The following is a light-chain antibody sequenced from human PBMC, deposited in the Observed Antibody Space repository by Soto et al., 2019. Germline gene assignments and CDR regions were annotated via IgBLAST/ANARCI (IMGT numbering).Light chain of an antibody. Sequence: SVLAQPASVSGSPGQTITISFSVTSSDVGGYNAVSWYQHHPGKAPKLIIYEVTHRPAGVSDRFSASKSGNTASLTISGLQAEDEADYYCNSFRVNRLYVFGTGTKVTVL. CDR3: NSFRVNRLYV. V-gene: IGLV2-14*01. J-gene: IGLJ1*01. CDR1: SSDVGGYNA. CDR2: EVT.